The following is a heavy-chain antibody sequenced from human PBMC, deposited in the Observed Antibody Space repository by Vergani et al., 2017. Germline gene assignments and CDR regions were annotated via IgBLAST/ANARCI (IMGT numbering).Heavy chain of an antibody. CDR3: ARGGYSYGSFWFDP. CDR2: IYYSGST. Sequence: QVQLQESGPGLVKPSETLALTCTVSGGSISNYFWNWIRQPPGKGLEWIGYIYYSGSTNYNPSLKSRVTISVDTSKNQFSLKLSSVTAADTAVYYCARGGYSYGSFWFDPWGQGTLVTVSS. CDR1: GGSISNYF. D-gene: IGHD5-18*01. J-gene: IGHJ5*02. V-gene: IGHV4-59*01.